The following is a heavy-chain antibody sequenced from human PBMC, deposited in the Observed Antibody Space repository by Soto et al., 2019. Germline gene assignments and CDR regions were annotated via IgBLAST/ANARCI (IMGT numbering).Heavy chain of an antibody. CDR2: ISAYTGDT. V-gene: IGHV1-18*01. D-gene: IGHD6-13*01. CDR3: ARSSPTAAALGLVDF. J-gene: IGHJ4*02. Sequence: ASVEVSCKASGYTFTTFGITWVRQAPGQGLEWMGWISAYTGDTNYSQKVQGRVTMTTDTSTSTAYMELRSLRSDDTAVYYCARSSPTAAALGLVDFWGQGTLVTVSS. CDR1: GYTFTTFG.